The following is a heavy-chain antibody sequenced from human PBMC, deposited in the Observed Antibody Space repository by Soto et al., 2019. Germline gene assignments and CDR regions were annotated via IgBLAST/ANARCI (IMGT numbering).Heavy chain of an antibody. J-gene: IGHJ6*02. CDR3: AKARLNNPAPRNYYYYYGMDV. CDR2: ISYSGST. D-gene: IGHD1-1*01. Sequence: SETLSLTCTVSGGSISSYYWSWIRQPPGKGLEWIGYISYSGSTNYNPSLNSRVTISVDTSKNHFSLKLRSVTAADTAVYYCAKARLNNPAPRNYYYYYGMDVWGQGTTVTVSS. CDR1: GGSISSYY. V-gene: IGHV4-59*01.